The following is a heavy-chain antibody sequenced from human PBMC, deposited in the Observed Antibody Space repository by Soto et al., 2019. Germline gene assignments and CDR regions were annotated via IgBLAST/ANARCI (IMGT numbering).Heavy chain of an antibody. J-gene: IGHJ4*02. V-gene: IGHV4-59*12. CDR2: VYSSGGT. CDR3: ARDQGSDTAMVTGSPYFDY. Sequence: PSETLSLTCTVSGGSLRGYSWSWIRQSPGKGLEWIGYVYSSGGTNYSPSFMGRVTISVDTTDNQFSLKLSSVTAADTAVYYCARDQGSDTAMVTGSPYFDYWGQGTLVTVSS. CDR1: GGSLRGYS. D-gene: IGHD5-18*01.